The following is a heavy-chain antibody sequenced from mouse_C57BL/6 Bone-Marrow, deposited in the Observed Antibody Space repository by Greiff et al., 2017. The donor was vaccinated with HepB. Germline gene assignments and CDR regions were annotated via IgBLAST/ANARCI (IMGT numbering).Heavy chain of an antibody. J-gene: IGHJ3*01. Sequence: QVQLQQPGAELVKPGASVKLSCKASGYTFTSYWMQWVKQRPGQGLEWIGEIDPSDSHTNYNQKFKGKATLTVDTSSSTAYMQLSSLTSEDSAVYYCARSSYKGFAYWGQGTLVTVSA. CDR1: GYTFTSYW. D-gene: IGHD1-3*01. CDR3: ARSSYKGFAY. CDR2: IDPSDSHT. V-gene: IGHV1-50*01.